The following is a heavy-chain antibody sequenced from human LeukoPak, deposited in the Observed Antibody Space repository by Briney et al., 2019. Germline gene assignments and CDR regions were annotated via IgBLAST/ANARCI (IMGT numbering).Heavy chain of an antibody. CDR2: MNPNSGNT. D-gene: IGHD2-2*01. CDR3: ARGRRDIVVVPAAMPYKVNHYYMDV. Sequence: ASVKVSCKASGYTFTSYDINWVRQATGQGLEWMGWMNPNSGNTGYAQKFQGRVTMTRNTSISTAYMELSSLRSEDTAVYYCARGRRDIVVVPAAMPYKVNHYYMDVWGKGTTVTVSS. J-gene: IGHJ6*03. CDR1: GYTFTSYD. V-gene: IGHV1-8*01.